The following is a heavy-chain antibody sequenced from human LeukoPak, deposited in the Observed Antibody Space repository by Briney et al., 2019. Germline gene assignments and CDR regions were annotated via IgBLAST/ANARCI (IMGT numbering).Heavy chain of an antibody. V-gene: IGHV3-30*02. D-gene: IGHD4-23*01. CDR3: AKEIWGYGGNLGHLYYYYMDV. CDR1: GFTFSSYG. CDR2: IRYDGSNK. J-gene: IGHJ6*03. Sequence: GGSLRLSCAASGFTFSSYGMHWVRQAPGKGLEWVAFIRYDGSNKYYADSVKGRFTISRDNSKNTLYLQMNSLRAEDTAVYYCAKEIWGYGGNLGHLYYYYMDVWGKGTTVTVSS.